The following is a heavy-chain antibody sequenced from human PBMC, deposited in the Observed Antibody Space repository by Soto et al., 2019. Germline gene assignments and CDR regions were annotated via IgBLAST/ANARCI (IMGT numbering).Heavy chain of an antibody. CDR2: IWYDGSNK. CDR3: ARDWYCSSTSCYVGPVGLDRSY. J-gene: IGHJ4*02. D-gene: IGHD2-2*01. V-gene: IGHV3-33*01. Sequence: GGSLRLSCAASGFTFSSYGMHWVRQAPGKGLEWVAVIWYDGSNKYYADSVKGRFTISRDNSKNTLYLQMNSLRAEDTAVYYCARDWYCSSTSCYVGPVGLDRSYWGQGTLVTVSS. CDR1: GFTFSSYG.